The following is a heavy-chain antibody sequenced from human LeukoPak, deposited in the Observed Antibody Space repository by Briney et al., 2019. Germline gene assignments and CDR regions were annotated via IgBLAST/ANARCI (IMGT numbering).Heavy chain of an antibody. D-gene: IGHD4-17*01. CDR2: ISGSDGST. J-gene: IGHJ6*02. CDR1: GFTFRNYV. V-gene: IGHV3-23*01. CDR3: ARVGTVTHYYYYYGMDI. Sequence: GGSLRLSCAASGFTFRNYVMSWVRQAPGKGLEWVAAISGSDGSTWYADSVKGRFIISRDNSKNTTYLQMNSLRAEDTAVYYCARVGTVTHYYYYYGMDISGHRTTVTVSS.